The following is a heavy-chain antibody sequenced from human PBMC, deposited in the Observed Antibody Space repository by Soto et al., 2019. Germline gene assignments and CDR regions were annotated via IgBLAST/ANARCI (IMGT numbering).Heavy chain of an antibody. V-gene: IGHV4-59*08. CDR3: ARQGFGELHGLVDV. CDR2: MGYNGFT. J-gene: IGHJ6*02. CDR1: GGPMNNYY. D-gene: IGHD3-10*01. Sequence: QVQLQESGPGLVKPSETLSLTCTISGGPMNNYYCSWFRQPRGQGLEWIGYMGYNGFTRYNPSLRSRFAISLDTAKNQFSLNLSSVTAADTALYYGARQGFGELHGLVDVWGQGITVTVSS.